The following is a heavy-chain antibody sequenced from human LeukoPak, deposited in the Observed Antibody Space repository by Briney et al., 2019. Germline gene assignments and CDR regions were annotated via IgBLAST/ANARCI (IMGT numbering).Heavy chain of an antibody. D-gene: IGHD3-22*01. CDR2: IYYSGST. V-gene: IGHV4-59*01. J-gene: IGHJ4*02. CDR1: GGSISSYY. CDR3: ARGIKWYYDSSGYLTYYFDY. Sequence: SETLSLTCTVSGGSISSYYWSWIRQPPGKGLEWIGDIYYSGSTNYNPSLKSRVTISVDTSKNQFSLKLSSVTAADTAVYYCARGIKWYYDSSGYLTYYFDYWGQGTLVTVSS.